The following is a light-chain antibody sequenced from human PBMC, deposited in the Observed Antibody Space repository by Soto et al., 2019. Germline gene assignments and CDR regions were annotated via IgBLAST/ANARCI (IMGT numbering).Light chain of an antibody. J-gene: IGKJ4*01. CDR1: QTINSY. Sequence: DIQMTQSPSSLSASVGDRVSITCRASQTINSYLKWYQQKPGKAPKLLIYAASSLQSGVPSRFSGSGSGTDFTLTISSLQPEDFATYYCQQSYSYSLTFGGGTKVEIK. V-gene: IGKV1-39*01. CDR3: QQSYSYSLT. CDR2: AAS.